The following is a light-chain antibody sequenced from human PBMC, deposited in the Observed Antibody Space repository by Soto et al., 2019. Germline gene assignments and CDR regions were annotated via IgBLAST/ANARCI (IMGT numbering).Light chain of an antibody. CDR3: QQRSNWPPDT. CDR1: QSVSSY. J-gene: IGKJ5*01. Sequence: EFVLTKSPGTLSLSQGERATLSCRACQSVSSYLAWYQQKPGQAPRLLIYDASNRATGIPARFSGSGSGTDFTLTISSLEPEDFAVYYCQQRSNWPPDTFGQGTRLEIK. V-gene: IGKV3-11*01. CDR2: DAS.